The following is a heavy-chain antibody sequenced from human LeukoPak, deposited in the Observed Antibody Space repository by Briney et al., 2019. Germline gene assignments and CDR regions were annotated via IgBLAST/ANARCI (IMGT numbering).Heavy chain of an antibody. V-gene: IGHV4-59*01. J-gene: IGHJ5*02. D-gene: IGHD3-10*01. CDR2: IYYSGST. CDR1: GGSISSYY. Sequence: PSETLSLTCTVSGGSISSYYWSWIRQPPGKGLEWIGYIYYSGSTNYNPSLKSRVTISVDTSKNQFSLKLSSVTAADTAVYYCARGPNYGSGSSEFDPWGQGTLVTVSS. CDR3: ARGPNYGSGSSEFDP.